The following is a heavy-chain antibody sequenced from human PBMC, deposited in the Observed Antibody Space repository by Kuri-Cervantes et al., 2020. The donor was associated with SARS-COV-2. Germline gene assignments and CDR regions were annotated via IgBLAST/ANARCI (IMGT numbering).Heavy chain of an antibody. D-gene: IGHD3-22*01. CDR2: IKQDGSEK. Sequence: GESLKISCAASGFTFSGYWMSWVRQAPGKGLEWVASIKQDGSEKYYVDSVKGRFTVSRDNAKNSLCLQMNILRAEDTAVYYCAKGRNYYDSSGQSYWGQGNLVNVSS. CDR1: GFTFSGYW. J-gene: IGHJ4*02. V-gene: IGHV3-7*01. CDR3: AKGRNYYDSSGQSY.